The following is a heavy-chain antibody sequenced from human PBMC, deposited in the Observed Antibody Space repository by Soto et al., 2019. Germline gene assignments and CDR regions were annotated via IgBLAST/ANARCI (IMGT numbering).Heavy chain of an antibody. V-gene: IGHV1-2*02. Sequence: SVKVSCEASGYTFTGNYMHWVRQAPVQGLEWMALINPTTGDTKYAQKFQGRVTMTWDTAISTAYMELRRLRSDDTAIYFCARGYCSSIGCSHYFDYWGQGTLVTVSS. J-gene: IGHJ4*02. CDR1: GYTFTGNY. CDR2: INPTTGDT. D-gene: IGHD2-2*01. CDR3: ARGYCSSIGCSHYFDY.